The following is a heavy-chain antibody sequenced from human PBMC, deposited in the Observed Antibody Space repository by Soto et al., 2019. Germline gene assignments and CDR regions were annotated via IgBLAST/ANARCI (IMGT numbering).Heavy chain of an antibody. V-gene: IGHV3-30*18. CDR2: VSHDGSNT. D-gene: IGHD6-19*01. CDR3: AKGGRRWLVTSDFNN. J-gene: IGHJ4*02. CDR1: GFTFSDYA. Sequence: VQLVESGGGVVQPGRSLRLSCAASGFTFSDYAMHWVRQAPGKGLEWVAVVSHDGSNTHYADSVKGRFTISRDSSKNTVSLEIPSLRAKDMDVYDSAKGGRRWLVTSDFNNWGQGALVTVSS.